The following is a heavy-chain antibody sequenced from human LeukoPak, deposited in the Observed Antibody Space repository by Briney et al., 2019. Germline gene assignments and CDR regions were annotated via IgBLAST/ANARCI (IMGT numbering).Heavy chain of an antibody. J-gene: IGHJ4*02. CDR2: IWYDGSNK. V-gene: IGHV3-33*01. D-gene: IGHD5-12*01. Sequence: GGSLRLSCAASGFTFTSYGMHWVRKAPGKGLKGVAVIWYDGSNKYYVDSVKGRFTISRDNSKNTLYLQMNSLRAEDTAVYYCARGGSGYDFDFWGQGTLVTVSS. CDR1: GFTFTSYG. CDR3: ARGGSGYDFDF.